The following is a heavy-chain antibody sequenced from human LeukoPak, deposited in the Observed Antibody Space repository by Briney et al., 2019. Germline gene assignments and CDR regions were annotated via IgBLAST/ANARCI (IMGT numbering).Heavy chain of an antibody. Sequence: GGSLRLSXAASGFTFSSYGMHWVRQPPGKGLEWVAFIRYDGSNKYYADSVKGRFTISRDNSKNTLYLQMNSLRAEDTAVYYCAKGGSRFGYSYGSDFDYWGQGTLVTVSS. D-gene: IGHD5-18*01. J-gene: IGHJ4*02. CDR1: GFTFSSYG. V-gene: IGHV3-30*02. CDR2: IRYDGSNK. CDR3: AKGGSRFGYSYGSDFDY.